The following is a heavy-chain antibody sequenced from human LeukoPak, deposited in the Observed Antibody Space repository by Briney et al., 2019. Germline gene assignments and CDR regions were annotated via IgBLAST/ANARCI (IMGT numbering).Heavy chain of an antibody. CDR3: ASSRYYYDTSTYYYIRYFDY. Sequence: GGSLRLSCAASGFIFNNNTMNWVRQAPGKGLEWVASISSTSTYIYYADLVKGRFTVSRDNAKNSLYLQMNSLTADDTALYYCASSRYYYDTSTYYYIRYFDYWGQGALVTVSS. CDR2: ISSTSTYI. V-gene: IGHV3-21*01. J-gene: IGHJ4*02. CDR1: GFIFNNNT. D-gene: IGHD3-22*01.